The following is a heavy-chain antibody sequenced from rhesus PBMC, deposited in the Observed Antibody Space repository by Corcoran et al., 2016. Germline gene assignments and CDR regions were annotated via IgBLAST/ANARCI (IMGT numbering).Heavy chain of an antibody. CDR1: GGPLTGYY. Sequence: QLQLQASGPGLVKPSETLSLTCAVSGGPLTGYYWSCTRQPPAKGLEWIVNIDGNMAGNNYTPSLKSRVTISKDTSKKQFSLKLSSVTAADTVVYYCARETSEWLFCFDYWGQGVLVTVSS. CDR2: IDGNMAGN. J-gene: IGHJ4*01. CDR3: ARETSEWLFCFDY. V-gene: IGHV4-81*01. D-gene: IGHD3-28*01.